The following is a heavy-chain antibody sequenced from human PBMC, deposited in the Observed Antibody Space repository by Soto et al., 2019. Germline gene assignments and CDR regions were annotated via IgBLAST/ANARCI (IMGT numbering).Heavy chain of an antibody. CDR3: ARDKKWAFDY. V-gene: IGHV3-48*02. J-gene: IGHJ4*02. D-gene: IGHD1-26*01. CDR1: GFTFSISS. Sequence: GESLRLSCEASGFTFSISSMNWVRQAPGKGLEWVSYISGSSKTIYYADSVKGRFTISRDNAKNSVYLQMNSLRDEDTAVYYCARDKKWAFDYWGQGALVTVSS. CDR2: ISGSSKTI.